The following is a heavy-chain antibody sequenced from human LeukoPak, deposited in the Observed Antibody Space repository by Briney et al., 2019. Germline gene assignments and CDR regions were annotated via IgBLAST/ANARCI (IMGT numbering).Heavy chain of an antibody. Sequence: GGSLRLSCTASGFIFSTYWMSWVRQAPGMGLEWVGKIRQDGGQIFYVDSVKGRFTISRDNAKISLYLQLNNLRAEDTAVYYCARADLEWYLDLWGRGTLVTVSS. J-gene: IGHJ2*01. V-gene: IGHV3-7*01. CDR2: IRQDGGQI. CDR3: ARADLEWYLDL. CDR1: GFIFSTYW.